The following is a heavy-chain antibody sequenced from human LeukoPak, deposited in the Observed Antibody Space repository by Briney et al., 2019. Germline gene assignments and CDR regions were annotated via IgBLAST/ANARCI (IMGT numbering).Heavy chain of an antibody. V-gene: IGHV3-30*09. CDR1: GFTFNSYA. D-gene: IGHD5-12*01. J-gene: IGHJ4*02. CDR3: ARDRSGFYSIDQ. CDR2: ISDDGTNK. Sequence: PGGSLRLSCTAFGFTFNSYAIHWVRQAPGKGLEWVAAISDDGTNKYYADSVKGRFAISRDNSKNTLYLQMNSLRAEDTAVYYCARDRSGFYSIDQWGQGTLVTVSP.